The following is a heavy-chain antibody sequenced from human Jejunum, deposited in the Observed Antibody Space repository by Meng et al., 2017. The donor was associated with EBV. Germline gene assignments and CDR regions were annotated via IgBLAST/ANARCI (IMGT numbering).Heavy chain of an antibody. J-gene: IGHJ5*02. CDR1: GYIFTSDA. Sequence: QLQLVQFGLELKRPGAAAKVFCKASGYIFTSDAINWVRQTPGHGLEWMGWINTNTGKPMYVQGFTGRFVFSLDNSVNTAYLQINSLQTDDTAVYYCARGSNWFDRWGQGTLVTVSS. V-gene: IGHV7-4-1*02. CDR3: ARGSNWFDR. CDR2: INTNTGKP.